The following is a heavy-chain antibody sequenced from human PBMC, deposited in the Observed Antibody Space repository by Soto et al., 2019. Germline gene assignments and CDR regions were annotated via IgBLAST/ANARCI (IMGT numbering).Heavy chain of an antibody. CDR3: AGKQAGYFYGIDY. D-gene: IGHD3-10*01. V-gene: IGHV4-31*03. CDR2: IYDSGST. Sequence: SETLSLTCTVSGGSITSGGYYWSWIRQHPGKGLEWLGYIYDSGSTFYNPSLKSRITLSVDTSKNQFSLKLSSVTVADTAVYFCAGKQAGYFYGIDYWGQGTLVTVSS. CDR1: GGSITSGGYY. J-gene: IGHJ4*02.